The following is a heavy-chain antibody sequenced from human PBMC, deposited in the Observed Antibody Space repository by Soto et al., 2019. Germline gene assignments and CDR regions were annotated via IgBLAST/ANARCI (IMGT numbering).Heavy chain of an antibody. Sequence: QVHLVQSGAEVSKPGASVKVSCKGSGYTFTSYGIAWVRQAPGQGLEWMGWISAHNDNTNYAQKVQGRVTVTRDTSTSTAYMELRNLRSDDTAVYYCARGRYGDYWGQGALVTVSS. J-gene: IGHJ4*02. V-gene: IGHV1-18*01. CDR2: ISAHNDNT. D-gene: IGHD1-1*01. CDR3: ARGRYGDY. CDR1: GYTFTSYG.